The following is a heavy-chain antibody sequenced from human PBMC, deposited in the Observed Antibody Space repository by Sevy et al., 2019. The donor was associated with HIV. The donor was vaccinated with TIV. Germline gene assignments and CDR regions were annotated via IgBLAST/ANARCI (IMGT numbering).Heavy chain of an antibody. J-gene: IGHJ4*01. CDR1: GVSFSDYY. V-gene: IGHV4-34*01. Sequence: SETLSLTCAVSGVSFSDYYWAWIRQAPGKGLEWIGEVSQSGSANYNPSLRSRVIMSLDTSKNHVSLKLTCVTAADTAMYYCARGPLFSPEYCSGGTCPTIDFWSQGTLVTVSS. D-gene: IGHD2-15*01. CDR2: VSQSGSA. CDR3: ARGPLFSPEYCSGGTCPTIDF.